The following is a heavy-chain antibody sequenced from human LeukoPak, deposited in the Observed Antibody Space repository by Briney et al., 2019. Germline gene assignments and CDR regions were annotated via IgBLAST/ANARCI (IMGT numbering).Heavy chain of an antibody. D-gene: IGHD3-16*01. CDR2: IYYSGST. V-gene: IGHV4-31*03. CDR3: ARDPSFTAGYFDS. Sequence: SQTLSLTCTVSGGSISSGGYYWSWIRQHPGKGLEWIGYIYYSGSTYYNPSLKSRVTISIDATKDQVSLNLTSVTAADTAVYYCARDPSFTAGYFDSWGQGTLVTVSS. CDR1: GGSISSGGYY. J-gene: IGHJ4*02.